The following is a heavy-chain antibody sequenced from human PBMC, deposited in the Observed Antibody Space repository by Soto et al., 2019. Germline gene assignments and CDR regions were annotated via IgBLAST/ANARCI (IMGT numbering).Heavy chain of an antibody. CDR1: GFTFSNAW. CDR2: IKSKTDGGTT. J-gene: IGHJ6*03. Sequence: PGGSLRLSCAASGFTFSNAWMSWVRQAPGKGLEWVGRIKSKTDGGTTDYAAPVKGRFTISRDDSKNTLYLQMNSLKTEDTAVYYCTIAPEPPRNWVDYYMDVWGKGTTVTVSS. CDR3: TIAPEPPRNWVDYYMDV. V-gene: IGHV3-15*01. D-gene: IGHD1-1*01.